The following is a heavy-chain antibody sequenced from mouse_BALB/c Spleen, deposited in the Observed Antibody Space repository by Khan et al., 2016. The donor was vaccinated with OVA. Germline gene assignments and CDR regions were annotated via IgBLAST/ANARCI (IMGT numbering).Heavy chain of an antibody. Sequence: QVQLQQPGPELVKPGASVKMSCKTSGYTFTDYVINWVKQSNGQGLEWIGEIYPGSARTNYNENLKGKATLTADKSSNTAYMQISSLTSEDSAVYFCARPSYYYGSNSYWFFAVWGAGTTVTVSS. J-gene: IGHJ1*01. CDR1: GYTFTDYV. D-gene: IGHD1-1*01. V-gene: IGHV1-77*01. CDR2: IYPGSART. CDR3: ARPSYYYGSNSYWFFAV.